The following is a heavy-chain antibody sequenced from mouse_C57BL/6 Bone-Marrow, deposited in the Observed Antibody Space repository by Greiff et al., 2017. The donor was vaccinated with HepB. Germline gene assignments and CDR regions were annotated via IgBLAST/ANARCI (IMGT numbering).Heavy chain of an antibody. D-gene: IGHD2-4*01. CDR2: ISYDGSN. V-gene: IGHV3-6*01. CDR1: GYSITSGYY. Sequence: EVQLQESGPGLVKPSQSLSLTCSVTGYSITSGYYWNWIRQFPGNKLEWMGYISYDGSNNYNPSLKNRISITRDTSKNQFFLKLNSVTTEDTATYYCARGYYDYDRFAYWGQGTLVTVSA. J-gene: IGHJ3*01. CDR3: ARGYYDYDRFAY.